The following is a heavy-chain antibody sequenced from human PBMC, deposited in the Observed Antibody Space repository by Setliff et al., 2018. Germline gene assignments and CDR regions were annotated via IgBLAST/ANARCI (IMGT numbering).Heavy chain of an antibody. J-gene: IGHJ4*02. CDR2: ISAAGTSI. D-gene: IGHD1-1*01. CDR1: GFNLGSYW. V-gene: IGHV3-23*03. Sequence: GGSLRLSCAASGFNLGSYWMHWVRQAPGEGLQWVSIISAAGTSIYYADSVKGRFTISRDNSENTLYLQMNSLRAEDTAVYYCARDGHNVYYFDYWGLGTLVTVSS. CDR3: ARDGHNVYYFDY.